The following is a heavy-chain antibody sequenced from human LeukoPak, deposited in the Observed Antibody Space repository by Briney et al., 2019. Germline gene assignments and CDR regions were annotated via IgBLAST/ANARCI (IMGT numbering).Heavy chain of an antibody. CDR1: GGSISSYY. Sequence: PSETLSLTCTVSGGSISSYYWSWIRQPPGKGLEWIGYIYYSGSTNYNPSLKSRVTISVDTPKNQFSLKLSSVTAADTAVYYCARDMGDSSAYYSLLLAHWGQGTLVAVSS. D-gene: IGHD3-22*01. J-gene: IGHJ4*02. CDR3: ARDMGDSSAYYSLLLAH. V-gene: IGHV4-59*01. CDR2: IYYSGST.